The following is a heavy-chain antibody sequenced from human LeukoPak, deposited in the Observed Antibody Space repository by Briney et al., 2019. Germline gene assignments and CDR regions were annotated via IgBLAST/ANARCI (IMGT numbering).Heavy chain of an antibody. J-gene: IGHJ6*03. Sequence: SLRLSCAASGFTFDDYAMHWVRQAPGKGLEWVSGISWNSGSIGYADSVKGRLTISRDNAKNSLYLQMNSLRAEDTALYYCAKDNAPAAASYYYYMDVWGKGTTVTISS. V-gene: IGHV3-9*01. CDR1: GFTFDDYA. CDR2: ISWNSGSI. D-gene: IGHD2-2*01. CDR3: AKDNAPAAASYYYYMDV.